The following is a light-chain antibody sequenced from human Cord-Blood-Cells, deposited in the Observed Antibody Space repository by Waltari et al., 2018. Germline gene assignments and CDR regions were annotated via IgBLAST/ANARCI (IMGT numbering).Light chain of an antibody. CDR1: SSDVGSYKL. J-gene: IGLJ3*02. CDR2: EGS. CDR3: CSYAGSSTWV. V-gene: IGLV2-23*01. Sequence: QSALTQPASVSGSPGQSITISCTGTSSDVGSYKLVSWYQQHPGKDPKPMIYEGSKRPSGVSNRVAGSESGNTASLTITGLQAEDEADYYCCSYAGSSTWVFGGGTKLTVL.